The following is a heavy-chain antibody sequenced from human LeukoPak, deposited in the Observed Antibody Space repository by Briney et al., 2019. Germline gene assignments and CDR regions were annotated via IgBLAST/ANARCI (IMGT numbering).Heavy chain of an antibody. V-gene: IGHV4-34*01. CDR1: GGSFSGYY. CDR2: INHSGST. Sequence: SETLSLTCAVYGGSFSGYYWSWIRQPPGKGLERIGEINHSGSTNYNPSLKSRVTISVDTSKNQFSLKLSSVTAADTAVYYCARLRGKAAAGQYYYYYMDVWGKGTTVTVSS. CDR3: ARLRGKAAAGQYYYYYMDV. D-gene: IGHD6-13*01. J-gene: IGHJ6*03.